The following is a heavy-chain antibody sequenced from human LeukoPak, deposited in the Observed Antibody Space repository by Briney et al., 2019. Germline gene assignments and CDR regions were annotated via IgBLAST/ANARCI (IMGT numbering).Heavy chain of an antibody. Sequence: GGSLRLSCAASGFTFSSYWMSWVRQTPGKGLEWVANIKQDGSEKYYVDSVKGRFTISRDNAKNSLYLQMNSLRAEDTAVYYCARDLYQLLGFSSFGMDVWGQGTTVTVSS. CDR2: IKQDGSEK. D-gene: IGHD2-2*01. V-gene: IGHV3-7*01. J-gene: IGHJ6*02. CDR1: GFTFSSYW. CDR3: ARDLYQLLGFSSFGMDV.